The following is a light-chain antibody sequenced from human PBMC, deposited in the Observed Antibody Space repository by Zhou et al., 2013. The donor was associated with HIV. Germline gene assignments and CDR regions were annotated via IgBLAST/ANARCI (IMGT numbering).Light chain of an antibody. CDR2: GAS. CDR1: QDISNS. V-gene: IGKV1-27*01. J-gene: IGKJ1*01. Sequence: DIQMTQSPSSLSASVGDRVTITCRASQDISNSLAWYQQKPGKVPKVLIYGASTLQPGVPSRFSGRRSGTDFTLTISSLQPDDVSTYYCQKXNSAPWTFGQGPRWKSN. CDR3: QKXNSAPWT.